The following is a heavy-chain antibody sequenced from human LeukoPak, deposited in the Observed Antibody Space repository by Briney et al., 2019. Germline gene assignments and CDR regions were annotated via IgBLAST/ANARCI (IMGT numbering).Heavy chain of an antibody. CDR2: ISTASGNI. Sequence: GGSLRLSCAASGFTFSSYSMNWVRQAPGKGLEWVAAISTASGNIYYADSVKGRFTISRDNAKNSLYLQMNSLRVEDTALYYCARRAPSHDFDDWGQGTLVTVSS. J-gene: IGHJ4*02. V-gene: IGHV3-21*01. CDR3: ARRAPSHDFDD. CDR1: GFTFSSYS.